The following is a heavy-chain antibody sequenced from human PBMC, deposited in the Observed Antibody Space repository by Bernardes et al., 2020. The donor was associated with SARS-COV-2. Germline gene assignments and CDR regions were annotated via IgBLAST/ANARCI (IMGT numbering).Heavy chain of an antibody. CDR2: IWYDGSNK. CDR3: ARENLDTGGLSQSFDY. Sequence: GGSLRLSCAASGFTFSSYGMHWVRQAPGKGLEWVAVIWYDGSNKYYADSVKGRFTISRDNSKNTLYLQMNSLRAEDTAVYYCARENLDTGGLSQSFDYWGQGTLVTVSS. J-gene: IGHJ4*02. V-gene: IGHV3-33*01. D-gene: IGHD3-9*01. CDR1: GFTFSSYG.